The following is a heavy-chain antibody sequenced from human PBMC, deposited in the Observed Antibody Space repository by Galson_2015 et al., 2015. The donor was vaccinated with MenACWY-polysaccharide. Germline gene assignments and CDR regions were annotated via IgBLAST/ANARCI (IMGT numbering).Heavy chain of an antibody. CDR2: ISSSGTTI. D-gene: IGHD6-19*01. CDR3: ARLAVPGLN. V-gene: IGHV3-48*03. CDR1: AFTFSSFE. Sequence: SLRLSCAASAFTFSSFEMNWVRQAPGKGLEWVSYISSSGTTIYYSDSVKGWFTISRDNAKNSLYLQMNSLRAEDTAVYYCARLAVPGLNWGQGTLVTVSS. J-gene: IGHJ4*02.